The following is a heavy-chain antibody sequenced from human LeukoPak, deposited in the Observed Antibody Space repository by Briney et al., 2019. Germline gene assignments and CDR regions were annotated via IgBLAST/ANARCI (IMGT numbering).Heavy chain of an antibody. Sequence: SVRVSCKASGGTFSSYSITWVRQAPGQGLEWMGGIMPLFNTANYAQQFQGRVTITTDESTSTAYMELSSLRFEDTAMYYCARVDRYHYYLDVWGKGTTVTVSS. V-gene: IGHV1-69*05. CDR1: GGTFSSYS. J-gene: IGHJ6*03. CDR3: ARVDRYHYYLDV. CDR2: IMPLFNTA.